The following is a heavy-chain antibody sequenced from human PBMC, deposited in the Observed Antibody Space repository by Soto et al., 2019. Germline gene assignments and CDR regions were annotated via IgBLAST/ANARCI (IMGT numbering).Heavy chain of an antibody. CDR1: GFTFSSYG. Sequence: GGSLRLSCAASGFTFSSYGMHWVRQAPGKGLEWVAVISYDGSNKYYADSVKGRFTISRDNSKNTLYLQMNSLRAEDTAVYYCAKDRTFGGVIPTPSFDPWGQGTLVTVSS. J-gene: IGHJ5*02. CDR2: ISYDGSNK. CDR3: AKDRTFGGVIPTPSFDP. V-gene: IGHV3-30*18. D-gene: IGHD3-16*01.